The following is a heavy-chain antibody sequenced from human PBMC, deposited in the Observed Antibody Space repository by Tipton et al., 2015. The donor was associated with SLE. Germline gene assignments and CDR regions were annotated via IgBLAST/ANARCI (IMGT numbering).Heavy chain of an antibody. CDR1: GGSISSYS. CDR3: ARSYGNLYYFDY. D-gene: IGHD4-17*01. Sequence: TLSLTCTVSGGSISSYSWGWIRQPPGKGLEWIGNIYHSGGTFYNPSLESRVTISVDTSKNHFSLKLSSVTAADTAIYYCARSYGNLYYFDYWGQGTLVTVSS. V-gene: IGHV4-59*08. CDR2: IYHSGGT. J-gene: IGHJ4*02.